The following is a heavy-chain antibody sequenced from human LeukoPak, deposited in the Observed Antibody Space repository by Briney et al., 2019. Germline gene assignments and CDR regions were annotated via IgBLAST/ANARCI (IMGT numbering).Heavy chain of an antibody. D-gene: IGHD6-6*01. CDR3: AKDRDSGYSSSPYYFDY. J-gene: IGHJ4*02. CDR1: GLTFSSYP. V-gene: IGHV3-23*01. Sequence: PGGSLRLSCAASGLTFSSYPMSWVRQAPGKGLQWVSAISNGGGSAYYADSVKGRFTISRDNSKNTLYLQMNSLRAEDTAVYYCAKDRDSGYSSSPYYFDYWGQGTLVTVSS. CDR2: ISNGGGSA.